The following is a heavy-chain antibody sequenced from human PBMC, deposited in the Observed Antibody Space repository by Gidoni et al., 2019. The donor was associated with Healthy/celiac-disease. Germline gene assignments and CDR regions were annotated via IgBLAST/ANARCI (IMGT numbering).Heavy chain of an antibody. CDR3: ARDRYGDYVDYYYYGMDV. J-gene: IGHJ6*02. D-gene: IGHD4-17*01. V-gene: IGHV3-33*01. CDR2: IWYDGSNK. Sequence: QVQLVESGGGVVQPGRSLRLSCAASGFTFSSYGLHWVRQAPGKGLEWVAVIWYDGSNKYYADSVKGRFTISRDNSKNTLYLQMNSLRAEDTAVYYCARDRYGDYVDYYYYGMDVWGQGTTVTVSS. CDR1: GFTFSSYG.